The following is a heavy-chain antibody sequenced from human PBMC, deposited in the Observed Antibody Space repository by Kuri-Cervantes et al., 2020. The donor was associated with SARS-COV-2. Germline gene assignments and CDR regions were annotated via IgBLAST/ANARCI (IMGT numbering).Heavy chain of an antibody. J-gene: IGHJ4*02. CDR1: GFTLSSYA. Sequence: GGSLRLSCAASGFTLSSYAMHWVRQAPGKGLEWVAVISYEGSNKYYADSVKGRFTISRDNSKNTMYLQMNSPRAGDTAVYYCAKLGILEWLSFDYWGQGTLVTVSS. CDR3: AKLGILEWLSFDY. V-gene: IGHV3-30-3*02. CDR2: ISYEGSNK. D-gene: IGHD3-3*01.